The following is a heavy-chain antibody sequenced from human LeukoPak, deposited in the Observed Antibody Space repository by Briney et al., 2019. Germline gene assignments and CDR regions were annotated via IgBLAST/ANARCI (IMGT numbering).Heavy chain of an antibody. CDR3: ARVRGVTNNWFAP. Sequence: PGGSLRLSCAASGFTFSDHYMDWVRQAPVKGLEWVGRIRNKANSYTTEYAASVKGRFTISRDHSKNPLYLQMNSLKTEDPAVYYCARVRGVTNNWFAPWGQGTLVTVSS. V-gene: IGHV3-72*01. CDR2: IRNKANSYTT. D-gene: IGHD3-10*01. CDR1: GFTFSDHY. J-gene: IGHJ5*02.